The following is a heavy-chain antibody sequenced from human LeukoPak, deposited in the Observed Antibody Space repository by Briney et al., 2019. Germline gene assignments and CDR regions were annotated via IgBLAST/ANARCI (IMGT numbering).Heavy chain of an antibody. D-gene: IGHD3-3*01. CDR3: ARGGVWSGYYKPYYYYYMDV. CDR2: IIPIFGTA. V-gene: IGHV1-69*05. CDR1: GGTFSSYA. Sequence: ASVKVSCKASGGTFSSYAIIWVRQAPGQGLEWMGGIIPIFGTANYAQKFQGRVTITTDESTSTAHMELSSLRSEDTAVYYCARGGVWSGYYKPYYYYYMDVWGKGTTVTVSS. J-gene: IGHJ6*03.